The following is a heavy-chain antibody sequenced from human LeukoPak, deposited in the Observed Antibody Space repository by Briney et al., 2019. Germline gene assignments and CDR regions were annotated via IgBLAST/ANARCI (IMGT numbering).Heavy chain of an antibody. CDR2: ISSSSSYI. V-gene: IGHV3-21*01. Sequence: GGSLRLSCAASGFTFSSYSMYWVRQAPGKGLEWVSSISSSSSYIYYADSVKGRFTISRDNAKNSLYLQMNSLRAEDTAVYYCARVGVSSWSAFFDYWGQGTLVTVSS. D-gene: IGHD6-13*01. J-gene: IGHJ4*02. CDR3: ARVGVSSWSAFFDY. CDR1: GFTFSSYS.